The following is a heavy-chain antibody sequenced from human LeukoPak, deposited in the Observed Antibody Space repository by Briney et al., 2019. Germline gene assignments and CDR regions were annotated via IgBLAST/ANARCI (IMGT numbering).Heavy chain of an antibody. CDR2: IYYSGST. D-gene: IGHD3-10*01. CDR3: ARLVGLWFGPPMYYFDY. Sequence: PSETLSLTCAVYGGSFSGYYLSWIRQPPGKGLEWIGSIYYSGSTYYNPSLKSRVTISVDTSKNQFSLKLSSVTAADTAVYYCARLVGLWFGPPMYYFDYWGQGTLVTVSS. CDR1: GGSFSGYY. J-gene: IGHJ4*02. V-gene: IGHV4-34*01.